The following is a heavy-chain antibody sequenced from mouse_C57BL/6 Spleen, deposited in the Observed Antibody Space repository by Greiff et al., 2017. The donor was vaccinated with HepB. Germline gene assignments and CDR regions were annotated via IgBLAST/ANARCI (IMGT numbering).Heavy chain of an antibody. V-gene: IGHV1-81*01. D-gene: IGHD1-1*01. J-gene: IGHJ2*01. Sequence: QVHVKQSGAELARPGASVKLSCKASGYTFTSYGISWVKQRTGQGLEWIGEIYPRSGNTYYNEKFKGKATLTADKSSSTAYMELRSLTSEDSAVYLCARRGVITTVVGYFDYWGQGTTLTVSS. CDR2: IYPRSGNT. CDR3: ARRGVITTVVGYFDY. CDR1: GYTFTSYG.